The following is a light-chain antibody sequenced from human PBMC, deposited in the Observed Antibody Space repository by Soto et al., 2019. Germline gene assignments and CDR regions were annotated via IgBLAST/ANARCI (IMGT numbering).Light chain of an antibody. Sequence: DVVMTQTPLSSPVTLGQPASISCRSSQSLVHSDGNTYLSWFQQRPGQSPRLLINQISNRFSGVPDRISGSGAGTDFTLKINRVEAEDVGVYYCMEATQFPRTFGQGTKVEIK. CDR3: MEATQFPRT. CDR2: QIS. V-gene: IGKV2-24*01. CDR1: QSLVHSDGNTY. J-gene: IGKJ1*01.